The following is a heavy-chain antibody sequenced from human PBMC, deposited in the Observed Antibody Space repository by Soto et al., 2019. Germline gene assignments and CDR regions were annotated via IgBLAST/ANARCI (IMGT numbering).Heavy chain of an antibody. CDR3: ARRDTAMAPDY. CDR2: IIPNLGNT. J-gene: IGHJ4*02. V-gene: IGHV1-69*10. D-gene: IGHD5-18*01. CDR1: GYTFTSYD. Sequence: SVKVSCKASGYTFTSYDINWVRQATGQGLEWMGWIIPNLGNTNYAQKFQGRVTITADKSTSTAYMGLSSLRSEDTAVYYCARRDTAMAPDYWGQGTLVTVSS.